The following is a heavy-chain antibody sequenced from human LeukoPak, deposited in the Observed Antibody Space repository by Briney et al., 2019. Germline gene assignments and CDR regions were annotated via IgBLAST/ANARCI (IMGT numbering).Heavy chain of an antibody. CDR3: AKVGSGNDYY. CDR1: GFTFRDYN. Sequence: PGGSLRLSCAASGFTFRDYNMSWIRQPPGKGLEWVTVISNDESNKYYADSVKGRFTISRDNSKNMLYLQMNSLRTEDTAVYYCAKVGSGNDYYWGQGTLVTVSS. J-gene: IGHJ4*02. CDR2: ISNDESNK. D-gene: IGHD5-12*01. V-gene: IGHV3-30*18.